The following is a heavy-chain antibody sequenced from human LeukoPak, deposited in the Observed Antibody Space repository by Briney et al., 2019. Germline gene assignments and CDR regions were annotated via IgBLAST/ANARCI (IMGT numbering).Heavy chain of an antibody. CDR3: ARPSGYGITGTTPLGY. Sequence: GASLKISCKGSGYSFTSYWIGWVRQTPGKGLGWMGIIYPGDSDTRYRQSFQGQVTISADKSISTAYLQWSSLKASDTAMYYCARPSGYGITGTTPLGYWGQRTLVTVSS. V-gene: IGHV5-51*01. J-gene: IGHJ4*02. D-gene: IGHD1-7*01. CDR1: GYSFTSYW. CDR2: IYPGDSDT.